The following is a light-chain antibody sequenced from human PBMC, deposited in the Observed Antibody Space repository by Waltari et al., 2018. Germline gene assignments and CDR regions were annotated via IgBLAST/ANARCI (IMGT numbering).Light chain of an antibody. CDR1: QPISSNY. V-gene: IGKV3-20*01. Sequence: EVVFTQSPGTLSLSPGERATLSCRASQPISSNYLAWYQQKPGQAPRLFIYAASRRATGIPDRFSGSGSGTDFTLTITRLEPEDFAVYFCHNYGGSVWTFGQGTKVEVK. CDR3: HNYGGSVWT. CDR2: AAS. J-gene: IGKJ1*01.